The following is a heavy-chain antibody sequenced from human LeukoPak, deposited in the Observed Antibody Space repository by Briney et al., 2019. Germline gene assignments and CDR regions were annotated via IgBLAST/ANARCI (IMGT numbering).Heavy chain of an antibody. CDR1: GGSISSYY. V-gene: IGHV4-59*08. CDR3: AGGAALAYHGWFDP. Sequence: PSETLSLTCTVSGGSISSYYWSWIRQPPGKGLEWIGYIYYSGSTNYNPSLKSRVTISVDTSKNQFSLKLSSVTAADTAVYYCAGGAALAYHGWFDPWGQGTLVTVSS. D-gene: IGHD6-19*01. CDR2: IYYSGST. J-gene: IGHJ5*02.